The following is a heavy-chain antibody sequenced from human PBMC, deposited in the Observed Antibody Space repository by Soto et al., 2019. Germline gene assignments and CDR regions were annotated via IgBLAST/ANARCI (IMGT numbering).Heavy chain of an antibody. CDR2: IYHSGST. J-gene: IGHJ6*02. V-gene: IGHV4-39*01. D-gene: IGHD3-16*02. Sequence: PENLCLTYTVSAGSITSSAYYWGWVRQPPGKGLEWIASIYHSGSTYYSPSLKSRLTISVDTPKNQFSLKLRSVTAADTALYYCVCLSTYYYALDVLCQCPTVT. CDR1: AGSITSSAYY. CDR3: VCLSTYYYALDV.